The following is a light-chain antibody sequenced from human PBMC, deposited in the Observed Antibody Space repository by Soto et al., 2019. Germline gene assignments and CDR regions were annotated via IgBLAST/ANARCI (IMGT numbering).Light chain of an antibody. J-gene: IGKJ5*01. CDR2: DAS. V-gene: IGKV1-33*01. CDR3: QQYENLPT. Sequence: DIPLNQSPSSLSASVGDRVTITCKASQDISNYLNWYQQKPGRAPKLLIYDASNLEAGVPSRFRGSGSGTDFTFTISRLQPEDIATYYCQQYENLPTFGQGTRLEIK. CDR1: QDISNY.